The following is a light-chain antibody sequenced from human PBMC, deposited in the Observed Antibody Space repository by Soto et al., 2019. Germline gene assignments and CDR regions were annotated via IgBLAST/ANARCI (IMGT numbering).Light chain of an antibody. CDR3: QVWDNDGGHNYV. V-gene: IGLV3-21*02. CDR1: NIGIYS. J-gene: IGLJ1*01. CDR2: DGS. Sequence: SYELTQPPSVSVAPGQTATITCGGKNIGIYSVHWYQQRPGQAPVLVVYDGSDRPSGIPERFSGSNSGNTATLTIGRVEAADEADSYCQVWDNDGGHNYVFGPGTKVTV.